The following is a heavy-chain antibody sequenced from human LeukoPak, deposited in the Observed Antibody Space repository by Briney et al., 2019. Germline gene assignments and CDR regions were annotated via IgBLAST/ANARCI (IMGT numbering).Heavy chain of an antibody. D-gene: IGHD6-19*01. CDR2: IYYSGST. J-gene: IGHJ6*03. Sequence: SETLSLTCTVSGGSISSGSYYWSWIRQPPGKGLEWIGYIYYSGSTNYNPSLKSRVTISVDTSKNQFSLKLSSVTAADTAVYYCARGLAGADYYYYMDVWGKGTTVTVSS. CDR3: ARGLAGADYYYYMDV. CDR1: GGSISSGSYY. V-gene: IGHV4-61*01.